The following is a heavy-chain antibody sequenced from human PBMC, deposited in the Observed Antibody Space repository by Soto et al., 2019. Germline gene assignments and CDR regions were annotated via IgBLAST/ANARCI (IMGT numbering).Heavy chain of an antibody. D-gene: IGHD3-22*01. CDR2: IGTDDDT. V-gene: IGHV3-13*01. Sequence: DVRLVESGGGLVQPGGSLRLSCVGFGFTFSTYDMHWARQNVGKGLEWVSSIGTDDDTYYLDSVRGRFTISREDAKNSLYLQMDSLRAGDTAVYYCARAYYDNSGYPLGGMDVWGQGTMVTVSS. CDR1: GFTFSTYD. J-gene: IGHJ6*02. CDR3: ARAYYDNSGYPLGGMDV.